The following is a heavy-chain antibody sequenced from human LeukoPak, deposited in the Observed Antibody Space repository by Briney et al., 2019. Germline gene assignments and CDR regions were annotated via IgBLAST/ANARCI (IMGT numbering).Heavy chain of an antibody. D-gene: IGHD2-8*02. J-gene: IGHJ4*02. Sequence: SQTLSLTCAISGDSVSSRSAAWHWIRQSPSRGLEWLGRTYYRSKWYNDYAVSVKSRITINPNTSKNQFSLQLNSVTPEDTAVYYCARSTGRLNGHWGQGTLVTVSS. CDR1: GDSVSSRSAA. CDR3: ARSTGRLNGH. V-gene: IGHV6-1*01. CDR2: TYYRSKWYN.